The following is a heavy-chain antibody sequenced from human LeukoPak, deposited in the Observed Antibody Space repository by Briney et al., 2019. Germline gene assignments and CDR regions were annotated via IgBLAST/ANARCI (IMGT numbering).Heavy chain of an antibody. V-gene: IGHV4-39*07. CDR3: ARLSYYYYYMDV. CDR1: GGSISSSSYY. Sequence: PSETLSLTCTVSGGSISSSSYYWGWIRQPPGKGLEWIGSIYYSGSTYYNPSLKSRVTISVDTSKNQFSLKLNSVTAADTAVYYCARLSYYYYYMDVWGKGTTVTVSS. J-gene: IGHJ6*03. CDR2: IYYSGST.